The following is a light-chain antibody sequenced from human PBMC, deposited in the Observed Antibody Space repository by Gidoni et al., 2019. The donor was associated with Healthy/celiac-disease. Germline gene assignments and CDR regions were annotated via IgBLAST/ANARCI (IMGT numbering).Light chain of an antibody. CDR2: DAA. CDR3: QQYDNRPLT. Sequence: DIQMTQSPSSLSASVGDRVTITCQASQDISNYLNWYQQKPGKAPKLLIYDAANLETGVTSRFRGSGAGTDFTFTINSLKTEESATDDSQQYDNRPLTSGRGTKVESK. V-gene: IGKV1-33*01. J-gene: IGKJ4*02. CDR1: QDISNY.